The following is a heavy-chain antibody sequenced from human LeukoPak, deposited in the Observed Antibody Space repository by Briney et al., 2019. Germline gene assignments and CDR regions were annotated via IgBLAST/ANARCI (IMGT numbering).Heavy chain of an antibody. CDR2: ISAYDGNT. Sequence: ASVKVSCKASGYTFSSYGISWLRQAPGQGLEWMAWISAYDGNTNYARNVQGRVTMTTDTSTSTAFMELRSLTSDDTAVYYCARDTRDMQLWSLDYWGQGTLVTVSS. CDR1: GYTFSSYG. D-gene: IGHD3-10*01. CDR3: ARDTRDMQLWSLDY. V-gene: IGHV1-18*01. J-gene: IGHJ4*02.